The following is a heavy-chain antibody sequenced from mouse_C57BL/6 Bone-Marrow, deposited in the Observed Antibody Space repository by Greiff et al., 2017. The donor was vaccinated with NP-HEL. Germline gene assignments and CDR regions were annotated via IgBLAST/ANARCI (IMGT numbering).Heavy chain of an antibody. CDR3: TPSGYDYAMDY. D-gene: IGHD3-2*02. Sequence: VQLKESGAELVRPGASVKLSCTASGFNIKDDYMHWVKQRPEQGLEWIGWIDPENGDTEYASKFQGKATITADTSSNTAYLQLSSLTSEDTAVYYCTPSGYDYAMDYWGQGTSGTVAS. CDR2: IDPENGDT. CDR1: GFNIKDDY. V-gene: IGHV14-4*01. J-gene: IGHJ4*01.